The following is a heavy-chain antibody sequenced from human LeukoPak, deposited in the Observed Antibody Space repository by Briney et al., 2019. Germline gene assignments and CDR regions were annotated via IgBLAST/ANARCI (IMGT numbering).Heavy chain of an antibody. CDR1: GGSFSGYY. CDR2: INHSGST. V-gene: IGHV4-34*01. Sequence: SETLSLTCAVYGGSFSGYYWSWIRQPPGKGLEWIGEINHSGSTNYNPSLKSRVTISVDTSKNQFSLKLGSVTAADTAVYYCALVPNCSSTSCSDYWGQGTLVTVSS. D-gene: IGHD2-2*01. J-gene: IGHJ4*02. CDR3: ALVPNCSSTSCSDY.